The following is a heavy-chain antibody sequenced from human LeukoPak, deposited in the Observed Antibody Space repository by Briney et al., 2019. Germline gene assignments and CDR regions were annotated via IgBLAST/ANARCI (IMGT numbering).Heavy chain of an antibody. CDR2: FYYSGST. CDR1: GGSISSGGYY. V-gene: IGHV4-31*03. J-gene: IGHJ3*02. CDR3: TRDVKGSDAFDI. Sequence: PSETLSLTCTVSGGSISSGGYYWSWIRQHPGTGLEWIGYFYYSGSTYYNPSLKSRVTISIDTSENQFSLKLTSVTAADTAVYYCTRDVKGSDAFDIWGQGTMVTVSS.